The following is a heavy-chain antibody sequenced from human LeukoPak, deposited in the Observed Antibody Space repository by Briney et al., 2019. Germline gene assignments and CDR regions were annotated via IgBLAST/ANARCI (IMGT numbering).Heavy chain of an antibody. Sequence: ASVKVSCKASGGTFSSYAISWVRQAPGQGLEWMGGIIPIFGTANYAQKFQGRVTITADESTSTAYMELSSLRSEDTAVYYRARSQSYYYDSSGGSEYFQHWGQGTLVTVSS. J-gene: IGHJ1*01. CDR2: IIPIFGTA. V-gene: IGHV1-69*01. CDR3: ARSQSYYYDSSGGSEYFQH. D-gene: IGHD3-22*01. CDR1: GGTFSSYA.